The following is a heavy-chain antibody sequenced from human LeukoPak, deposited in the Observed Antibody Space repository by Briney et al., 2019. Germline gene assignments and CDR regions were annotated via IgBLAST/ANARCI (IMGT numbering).Heavy chain of an antibody. D-gene: IGHD3-3*01. Sequence: ASVKVSCKASGYTFTSYGISWVRQAPGQGLEWMGWISAYNGNTNYAQKLQSRVTMTTDTSTSTAHMELRSLRSDDTAVYYCARDSYDFWSGYYPTIEPLDYWGQGTLVTVSS. CDR2: ISAYNGNT. CDR1: GYTFTSYG. J-gene: IGHJ4*02. V-gene: IGHV1-18*01. CDR3: ARDSYDFWSGYYPTIEPLDY.